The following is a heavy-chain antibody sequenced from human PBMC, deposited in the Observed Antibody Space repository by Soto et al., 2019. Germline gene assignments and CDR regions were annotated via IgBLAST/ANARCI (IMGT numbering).Heavy chain of an antibody. V-gene: IGHV3-33*01. Sequence: QVQLVESGGGVVQPGRSLRLSCAASGFTFSSYGMHWVRQAPGKGLEWVAVIWYDGSNKYYADSVKGRFTISRDNSKNPLYLHMNSLRAEDTAVYYCSTYCSGGSCSSGYYYYGMDVWGQGTTVTVSS. CDR2: IWYDGSNK. CDR1: GFTFSSYG. D-gene: IGHD2-15*01. CDR3: STYCSGGSCSSGYYYYGMDV. J-gene: IGHJ6*02.